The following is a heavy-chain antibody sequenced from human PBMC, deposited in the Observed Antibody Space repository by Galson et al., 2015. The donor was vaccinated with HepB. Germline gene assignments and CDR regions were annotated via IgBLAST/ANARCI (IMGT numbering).Heavy chain of an antibody. Sequence: SLRLSCAASEFAFGAYTMHWVRQAPGKGVEWVAAITNNGGTKFSADSVRGRVTISRDNSESKVSLQMNNLRVEDTALYYCVRDQIGTFAFDIWGQGTMVTVSS. J-gene: IGHJ3*02. CDR1: EFAFGAYT. CDR3: VRDQIGTFAFDI. V-gene: IGHV3-30-3*01. D-gene: IGHD1-26*01. CDR2: ITNNGGTK.